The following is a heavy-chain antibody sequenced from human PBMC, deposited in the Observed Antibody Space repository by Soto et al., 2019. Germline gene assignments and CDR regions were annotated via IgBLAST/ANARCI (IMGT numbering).Heavy chain of an antibody. D-gene: IGHD6-13*01. CDR2: IDPSDSYT. CDR3: ASLEGGVIAAPF. Sequence: GESLKISCKGSGYSFTSYWISWVRQMPGKGLEWMGRIDPSDSYTNYSPSFQGHVTISADKSISTAYLQWSSLKASDTAMYYCASLEGGVIAAPFWGQGTLVTVSS. V-gene: IGHV5-10-1*01. J-gene: IGHJ4*02. CDR1: GYSFTSYW.